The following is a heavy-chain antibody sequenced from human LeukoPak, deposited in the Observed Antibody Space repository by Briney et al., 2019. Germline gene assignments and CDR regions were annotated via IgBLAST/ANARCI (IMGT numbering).Heavy chain of an antibody. CDR3: ANGLGLELYFDY. CDR2: ISYDGSNK. CDR1: GFTFSSYG. D-gene: IGHD1-26*01. V-gene: IGHV3-30*18. J-gene: IGHJ4*02. Sequence: GGSLRLSCAASGFTFSSYGMHWVRQAPGKGLEWVAVISYDGSNKYYADTVKGRFTISRDNSKNTLYLQMNSLRAEDTAVYYCANGLGLELYFDYWGQGTLVTVSS.